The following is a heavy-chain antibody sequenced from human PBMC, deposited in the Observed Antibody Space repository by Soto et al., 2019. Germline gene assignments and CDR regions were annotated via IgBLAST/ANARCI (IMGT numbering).Heavy chain of an antibody. Sequence: QVQVVESGGGVVQPGKSLRLSCAASAFTLSKFVMHWVRQAPGRGLEWVAVTSNDGSNTFYADPVKGRFTISRDNSKNTVYLQMNSLRTEDTAVYYCARGNLDVWGQGTTVTVSS. D-gene: IGHD1-7*01. CDR1: AFTLSKFV. CDR3: ARGNLDV. CDR2: TSNDGSNT. V-gene: IGHV3-30-3*01. J-gene: IGHJ6*02.